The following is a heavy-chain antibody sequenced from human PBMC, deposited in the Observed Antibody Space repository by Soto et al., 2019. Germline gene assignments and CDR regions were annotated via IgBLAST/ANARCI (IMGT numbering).Heavy chain of an antibody. CDR3: ASNNRASYHFDY. CDR2: IIPLFGTT. J-gene: IGHJ4*02. D-gene: IGHD3-16*02. V-gene: IGHV1-69*13. Sequence: GASVKVSCKASGGTFRSYAISWVRQAPGQGPEWMGGIIPLFGTTNYAPKFQGRVTITADESASTAYMELGRLRSEDTAVYYCASNNRASYHFDYWGQGTQVTVSS. CDR1: GGTFRSYA.